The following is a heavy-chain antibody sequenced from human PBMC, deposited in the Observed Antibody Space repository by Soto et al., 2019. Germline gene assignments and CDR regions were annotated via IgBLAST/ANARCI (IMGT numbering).Heavy chain of an antibody. CDR2: IYPGDSDT. CDR1: EYSFTNYW. Sequence: PGEXLKISCKGSEYSFTNYWIGWVRQMPGKGLEWMGIIYPGDSDTRYSPSFQGQVTISADKSISTAYLQWSSLRASDTAMYYCARPPYSGSYYDAFDIWGQGTMVT. J-gene: IGHJ3*02. V-gene: IGHV5-51*01. D-gene: IGHD1-26*01. CDR3: ARPPYSGSYYDAFDI.